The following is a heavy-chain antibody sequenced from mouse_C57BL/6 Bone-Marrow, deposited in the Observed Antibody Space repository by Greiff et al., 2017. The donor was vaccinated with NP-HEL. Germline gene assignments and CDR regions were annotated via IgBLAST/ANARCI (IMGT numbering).Heavy chain of an antibody. Sequence: VKLHESGAELARPGASVKLSCAASGYTFTSYGISWVKQRTGQGLEWIGEIYPRSGNTYYTEKFKGKATLTADKSCSTAYMELRSLTSEDSAVYFCASTTGVAPSFDYWGQGTTLTVSS. V-gene: IGHV1-81*01. J-gene: IGHJ2*01. CDR1: GYTFTSYG. CDR3: ASTTGVAPSFDY. D-gene: IGHD1-1*01. CDR2: IYPRSGNT.